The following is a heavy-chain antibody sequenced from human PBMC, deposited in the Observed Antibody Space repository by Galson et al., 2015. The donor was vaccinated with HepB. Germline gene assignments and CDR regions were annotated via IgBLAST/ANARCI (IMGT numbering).Heavy chain of an antibody. D-gene: IGHD1-14*01. Sequence: SLRLSCAAPGFTFSSYAMSWVRQAPGKGLEWVSAISGSGGSTYYADSVKGRFTISRDNSKNTLYLQMNSLRAEDTAVYYCAKVALTGPLYYYYMDVWGKGTTVTVSS. CDR3: AKVALTGPLYYYYMDV. V-gene: IGHV3-23*01. CDR2: ISGSGGST. J-gene: IGHJ6*03. CDR1: GFTFSSYA.